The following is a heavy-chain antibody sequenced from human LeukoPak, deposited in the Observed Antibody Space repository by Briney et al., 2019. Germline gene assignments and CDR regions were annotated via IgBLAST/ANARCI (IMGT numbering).Heavy chain of an antibody. J-gene: IGHJ4*02. CDR1: GFPFSGYW. Sequence: PGGSLRLSCAASGFPFSGYWMDWVRQAPGKGMEWVANITQDGSVQYYAASVKGRFTISRDNAKNSLYLQMNSLRAEDTAVYYCAKKGGYNWNYDLDYWGQGTLVTVSS. CDR2: ITQDGSVQ. V-gene: IGHV3-7*03. D-gene: IGHD1-7*01. CDR3: AKKGGYNWNYDLDY.